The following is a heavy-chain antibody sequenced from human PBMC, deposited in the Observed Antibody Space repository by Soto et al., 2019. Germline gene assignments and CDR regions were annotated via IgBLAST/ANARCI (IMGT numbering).Heavy chain of an antibody. Sequence: GGSLRLSCAASGFTFSSYEMNWVRQAPGKGLEWVSYISSSGSTIYYADSVKGRFTISRDNAKNSLYLQMNSLRAEDTAVYYCARDKIGVPAARSSSWYAFDIWGQGTMVTVSS. CDR1: GFTFSSYE. CDR3: ARDKIGVPAARSSSWYAFDI. J-gene: IGHJ3*02. V-gene: IGHV3-48*03. D-gene: IGHD2-2*01. CDR2: ISSSGSTI.